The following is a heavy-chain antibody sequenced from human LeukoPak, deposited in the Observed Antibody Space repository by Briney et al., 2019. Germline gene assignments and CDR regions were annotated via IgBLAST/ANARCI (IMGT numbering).Heavy chain of an antibody. J-gene: IGHJ4*02. V-gene: IGHV3-7*01. CDR3: ARDEGGSPIRPEWVDY. Sequence: PGGSLRLSCAASGFTFSSYWMSWVRQAPGKGLEWVANIKQDGSEKYYVDSVKGRFTISRDNAKNSLYLQMNSLRAEDTAVYYCARDEGGSPIRPEWVDYWGQGTLVTVSS. D-gene: IGHD1-26*01. CDR2: IKQDGSEK. CDR1: GFTFSSYW.